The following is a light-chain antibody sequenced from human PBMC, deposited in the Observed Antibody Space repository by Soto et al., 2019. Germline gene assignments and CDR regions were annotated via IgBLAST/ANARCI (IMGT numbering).Light chain of an antibody. CDR2: GAS. Sequence: EIVLTQSPGTLSLSPGERATLSCRASQSVSNNFLAWYQQKLGQAPRLLIYGASSRATGIPDRFSGSGSGTDFTLSISRLEPEDFAIYYCQQRSKMPLTFGHGTKVDIK. J-gene: IGKJ1*01. V-gene: IGKV3D-20*02. CDR3: QQRSKMPLT. CDR1: QSVSNNF.